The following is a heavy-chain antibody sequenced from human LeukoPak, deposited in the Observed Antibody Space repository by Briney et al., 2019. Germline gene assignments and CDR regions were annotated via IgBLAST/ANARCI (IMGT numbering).Heavy chain of an antibody. V-gene: IGHV3-48*02. CDR1: GFTFSTYN. J-gene: IGHJ4*02. CDR2: ISGGSSTI. D-gene: IGHD3-16*01. CDR3: ARGETARVDY. Sequence: GGSLRLSCAASGFTFSTYNMNWVRQAPGKGLEWLSYISGGSSTIYYADSVEGRFTISRDNAKNSLYLQMNSLRDEDTAVYYCARGETARVDYWGQGILVTVSS.